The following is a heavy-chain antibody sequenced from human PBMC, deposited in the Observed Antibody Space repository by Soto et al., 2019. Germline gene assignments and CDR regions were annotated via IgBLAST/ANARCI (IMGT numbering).Heavy chain of an antibody. CDR3: ARSNGIAAAGPPFDY. CDR1: GYTFTSYG. V-gene: IGHV1-18*01. D-gene: IGHD6-13*01. CDR2: ISTYNGDT. Sequence: ASVKVSCKASGYTFTSYGISWVRQAPGQGLEWMGWISTYNGDTHYTEKLQDRVTMTRDTSTSTAYMELRSLRSDDTAVYYCARSNGIAAAGPPFDYWGQGTLVTVSS. J-gene: IGHJ4*02.